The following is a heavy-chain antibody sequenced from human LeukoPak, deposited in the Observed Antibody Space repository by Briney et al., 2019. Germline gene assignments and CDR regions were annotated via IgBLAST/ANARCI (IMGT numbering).Heavy chain of an antibody. CDR1: GFIFSNFA. D-gene: IGHD2-8*01. V-gene: IGHV3-23*01. Sequence: PGGSLRLSCAASGFIFSNFAMSWVRLAPGKGLEWVSVITSNGGHTYYADSVKGRFAISRDNSKNTLYLQMNSLRAEDTAVYYCTKDKEDIVLMVFALSGYYFDYWGQGTLVTVSP. J-gene: IGHJ4*02. CDR3: TKDKEDIVLMVFALSGYYFDY. CDR2: ITSNGGHT.